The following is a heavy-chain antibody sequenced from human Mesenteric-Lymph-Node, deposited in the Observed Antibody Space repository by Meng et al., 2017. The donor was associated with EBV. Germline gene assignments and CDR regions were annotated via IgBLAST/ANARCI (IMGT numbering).Heavy chain of an antibody. D-gene: IGHD2-2*02. V-gene: IGHV1-3*04. CDR2: LNNAQGNT. Sequence: VRLGGSGDEVKKPGALVKVSCKASGYTFINNAIQWVRQAPGQRLEWMGWLNNAQGNTKYSQKFQDRVTITRDTSASTAYMEMRSLRSEDTAVYYCARVSCSSISCYTLDSWGQGTLVTVSS. CDR3: ARVSCSSISCYTLDS. J-gene: IGHJ5*01. CDR1: GYTFINNA.